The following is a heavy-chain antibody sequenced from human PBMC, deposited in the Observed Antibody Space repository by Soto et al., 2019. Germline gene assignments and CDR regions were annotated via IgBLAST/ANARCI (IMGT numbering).Heavy chain of an antibody. V-gene: IGHV3-9*01. J-gene: IGHJ5*01. CDR2: MSRNSGSI. Sequence: DVQLVESGGGLVQPGRSLRLSCAASGFSFDDYAMHWVRQAPGKGLEWVSGMSRNSGSIGYPDSVKGRITISRDNAKKSPDLQMNSPRAKDTALYYCAKGLSELELYYNWFDPWGQGTLVTVSS. CDR1: GFSFDDYA. D-gene: IGHD1-7*01. CDR3: AKGLSELELYYNWFDP.